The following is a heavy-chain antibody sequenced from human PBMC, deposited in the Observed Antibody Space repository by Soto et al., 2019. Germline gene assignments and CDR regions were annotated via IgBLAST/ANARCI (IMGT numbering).Heavy chain of an antibody. V-gene: IGHV5-51*01. CDR3: ARQATMVRGADDAFDI. CDR1: GYSFTSYW. D-gene: IGHD3-10*01. CDR2: IYPGDSDT. Sequence: PGESLKISCKGSGYSFTSYWIGWVRQMPGKGLEWMGIIYPGDSDTRYSPSFQGQVTISADKSISTAYLQWSSLKASDTAMYYCARQATMVRGADDAFDIWGQGTMVTVSS. J-gene: IGHJ3*02.